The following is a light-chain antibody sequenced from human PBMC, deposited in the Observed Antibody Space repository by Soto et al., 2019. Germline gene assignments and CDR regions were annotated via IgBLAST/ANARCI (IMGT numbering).Light chain of an antibody. J-gene: IGLJ1*01. CDR3: SSYAGTNRV. Sequence: QSALTQPPSASGSPGQSVTISCTGTSSDVGGYNYVSWYQQHPGKAPKVMIYEVSKRPSGVADRFSGSKSGNTAPLTVSGLQDDDEAEYYCSSYAGTNRVFGTGTKLTVL. CDR1: SSDVGGYNY. V-gene: IGLV2-8*01. CDR2: EVS.